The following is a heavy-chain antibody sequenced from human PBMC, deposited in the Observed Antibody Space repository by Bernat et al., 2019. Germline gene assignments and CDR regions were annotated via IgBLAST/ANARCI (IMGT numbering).Heavy chain of an antibody. D-gene: IGHD2-2*01. CDR1: GGTFSSYA. CDR3: ARCIVVVPAAPYYYYYGMDV. Sequence: QLQLVQSGAEVKKPGSSVKVSCKASGGTFSSYAISWVRQAPGQGLEWMGGIIPIFGTANYAQKFQGRVTITADKSTSTAYMELSSLRSEDTAVYYCARCIVVVPAAPYYYYYGMDVWGQGTTVTVSS. J-gene: IGHJ6*02. V-gene: IGHV1-69*06. CDR2: IIPIFGTA.